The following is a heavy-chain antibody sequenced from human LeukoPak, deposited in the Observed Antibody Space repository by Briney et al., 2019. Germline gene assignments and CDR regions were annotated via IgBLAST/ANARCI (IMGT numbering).Heavy chain of an antibody. CDR3: ARGVSPLNYYFDY. J-gene: IGHJ4*02. CDR2: INSDGSDT. CDR1: GFTFSTYW. V-gene: IGHV3-74*01. Sequence: GGSLRLFCAASGFTFSTYWMHWVRQAPGKGLVWVSRINSDGSDTSYADSVKGRFTISRDNAKNTLYLQMNSLRAEDTAVYYCARGVSPLNYYFDYWGQGTLVTVSS. D-gene: IGHD6-13*01.